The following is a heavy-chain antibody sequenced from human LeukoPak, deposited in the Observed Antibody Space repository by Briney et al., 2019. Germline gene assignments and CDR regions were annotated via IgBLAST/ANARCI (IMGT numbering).Heavy chain of an antibody. J-gene: IGHJ5*02. CDR2: IIPIFGTA. CDR1: GGTFSSYA. V-gene: IGHV1-69*01. D-gene: IGHD3-9*01. CDR3: ARGREVLRYFDWLLNNWFDP. Sequence: VASVKVSCKASGGTFSSYAISWVRQAPGQGLEWMGGIIPIFGTANYAQKFQGRVTIIADESTSTAYMELSSLRSEDTAVYYCARGREVLRYFDWLLNNWFDPWGQGTLVTVSS.